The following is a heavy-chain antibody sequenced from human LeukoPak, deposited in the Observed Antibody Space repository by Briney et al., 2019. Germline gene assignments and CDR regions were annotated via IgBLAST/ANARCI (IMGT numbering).Heavy chain of an antibody. Sequence: SETLSLTCSVSGDSINSNYWSWMRQPPGKGLEWIGYIYYGGSTNYNPSLKSRVSMSVDTSKNQFSLKLSSVTAADTAVYYCARPHIVGATSAFDIWGQGTMVTVSS. CDR3: ARPHIVGATSAFDI. CDR2: IYYGGST. V-gene: IGHV4-59*01. CDR1: GDSINSNY. J-gene: IGHJ3*02. D-gene: IGHD1-26*01.